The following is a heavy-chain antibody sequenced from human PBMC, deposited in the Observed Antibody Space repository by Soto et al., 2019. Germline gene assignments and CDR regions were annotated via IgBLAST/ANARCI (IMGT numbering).Heavy chain of an antibody. D-gene: IGHD3-16*02. CDR3: ANDQRSQEVYDYIWGSYRYRGSYFDY. V-gene: IGHV3-23*01. CDR1: GFTFSSYA. CDR2: ISGSGGST. Sequence: EVQLLESGGGLVQPGGSLRLSCAASGFTFSSYAMSWVRQAPGKGLEWVSAISGSGGSTYYADSVKGRFTISRDNSKNTLYLQMNSLRAEDTAVYYCANDQRSQEVYDYIWGSYRYRGSYFDYWGQGTLVTVSS. J-gene: IGHJ4*02.